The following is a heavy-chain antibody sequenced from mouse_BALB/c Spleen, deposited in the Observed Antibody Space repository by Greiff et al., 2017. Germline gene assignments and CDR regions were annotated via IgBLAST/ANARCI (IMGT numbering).Heavy chain of an antibody. CDR2: IYPGSGST. D-gene: IGHD2-2*01. CDR3: TRGNYGYLPWFAY. Sequence: LQQPGSELVRPGASVKLSCKASGYTFTSYWMHWVKQRPGQGLEWIGNIYPGSGSTNYDEKFKSKATLTVDTSSSTAYMQLSSLTSEDSAVYYCTRGNYGYLPWFAYWGQGTLVTVSA. CDR1: GYTFTSYW. J-gene: IGHJ3*01. V-gene: IGHV1S22*01.